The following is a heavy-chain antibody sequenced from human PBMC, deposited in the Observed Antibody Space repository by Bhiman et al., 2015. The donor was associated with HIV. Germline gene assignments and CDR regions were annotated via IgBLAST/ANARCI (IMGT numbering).Heavy chain of an antibody. J-gene: IGHJ4*02. V-gene: IGHV3-73*01. Sequence: EVQLVESGGGLVQPGGSLKLSCAASGFTFSGSAMHWVRQASGKGLEWVGRIRSKANSYATAYAASVKGRFTISRDDSKNTAYLQMNSLKTEDTAVYYCTRQGLVGGDNWNYVDYWGQGTLVTVSS. D-gene: IGHD1-20*01. CDR1: GFTFSGSA. CDR3: TRQGLVGGDNWNYVDY. CDR2: IRSKANSYAT.